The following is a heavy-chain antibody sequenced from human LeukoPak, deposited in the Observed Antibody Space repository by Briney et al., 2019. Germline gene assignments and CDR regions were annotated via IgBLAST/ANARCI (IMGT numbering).Heavy chain of an antibody. J-gene: IGHJ4*02. D-gene: IGHD3-3*01. CDR3: ARDFRGGYDFWSGYYTPYYFDY. V-gene: IGHV1-69*06. Sequence: ASVKVSCKASGGTFSSYAISWVRQAPGQGLEWMGGIIPIFGTANYAQKFQGRVTITADKSTSTAYMELSSLRSEDTAVYYCARDFRGGYDFWSGYYTPYYFDYWGQGILVTVSS. CDR1: GGTFSSYA. CDR2: IIPIFGTA.